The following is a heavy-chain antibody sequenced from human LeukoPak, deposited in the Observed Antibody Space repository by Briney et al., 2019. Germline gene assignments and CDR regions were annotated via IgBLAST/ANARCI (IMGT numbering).Heavy chain of an antibody. CDR1: GGTFSIYA. CDR2: IIPIFGTA. CDR3: ARGFYQLGYFDY. Sequence: GASVKVSCKASGGTFSIYAISWVRPAPGQGLEWMGGIIPIFGTANYAQKFHGRVTITADESTSTAYMELSSLRSEDTAVYYCARGFYQLGYFDYWGQGTLVTVSS. D-gene: IGHD2-2*01. V-gene: IGHV1-69*01. J-gene: IGHJ4*02.